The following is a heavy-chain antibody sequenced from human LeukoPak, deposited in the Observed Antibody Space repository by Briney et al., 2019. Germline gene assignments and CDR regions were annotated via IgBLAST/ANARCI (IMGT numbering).Heavy chain of an antibody. CDR1: ENTFTNYY. CDR3: ARDRLRGYSSFGIDP. CDR2: INPNGGRT. V-gene: IGHV1-46*01. Sequence: ASVKVSCKASENTFTNYYMHWVRQAPGQGLEWLGIINPNGGRTAYAQNFQGRVSMTRDTSTTTVYMELSSLRSDDTAVYYCARDRLRGYSSFGIDPWGQGTLVTVSS. D-gene: IGHD6-13*01. J-gene: IGHJ5*02.